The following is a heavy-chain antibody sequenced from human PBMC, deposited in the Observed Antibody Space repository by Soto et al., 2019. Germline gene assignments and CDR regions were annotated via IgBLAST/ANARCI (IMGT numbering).Heavy chain of an antibody. CDR1: GGSISSSNW. CDR2: IYHSGST. D-gene: IGHD3-22*01. Sequence: SETLSLTCAVSGGSISSSNWWSWVRQPPGKGLEWIGEIYHSGSTNYNPSLKRRVTISVDKSKNQFSLKLSSVTAADTAVYYCARGDYYDTNGPFSDAFDVWGQGTMVTVSS. V-gene: IGHV4-4*02. CDR3: ARGDYYDTNGPFSDAFDV. J-gene: IGHJ3*01.